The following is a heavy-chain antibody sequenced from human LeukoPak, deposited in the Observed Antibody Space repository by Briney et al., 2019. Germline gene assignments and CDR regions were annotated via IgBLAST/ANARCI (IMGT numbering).Heavy chain of an antibody. J-gene: IGHJ3*02. V-gene: IGHV4-4*07. D-gene: IGHD6-13*01. CDR2: IYTSGST. Sequence: PSETLSLTCTVSGGFISSYYWSWIRQPAGKGLEWIGRIYTSGSTNYNPSLKSRVTMSVDTSKNQFSLKLSSVTAADTAVYYCATGTPRWYEDAFDIWGQGTMVTVSS. CDR3: ATGTPRWYEDAFDI. CDR1: GGFISSYY.